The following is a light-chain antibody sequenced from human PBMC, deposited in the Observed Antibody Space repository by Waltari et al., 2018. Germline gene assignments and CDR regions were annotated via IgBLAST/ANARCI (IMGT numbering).Light chain of an antibody. V-gene: IGLV3-25*03. CDR1: ALPKQY. Sequence: SHELTQPPSVSVSPGQTARIPCSGDALPKQYAYWYQQKPGQAPVLVIYKDSERPAGIPERFSGSSSGTTVTLTISGVQAEDEADYYCQSADSSGTYVVFGGGTKLTVL. CDR3: QSADSSGTYVV. J-gene: IGLJ2*01. CDR2: KDS.